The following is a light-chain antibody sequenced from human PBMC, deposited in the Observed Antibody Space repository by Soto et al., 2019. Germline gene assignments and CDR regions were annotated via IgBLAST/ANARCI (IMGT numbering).Light chain of an antibody. V-gene: IGKV1-39*01. CDR3: QQSYSTPPIT. Sequence: DIQMTQSPSSLSASVGDRVTITCRASQNIRNFLNWYQHKPGKAPKLLIYSTSTLETGVPSRFSGSGSGTDFTLTIRGLQSDDFATYFCQQSYSTPPITFGQGTRLEIE. J-gene: IGKJ5*01. CDR2: STS. CDR1: QNIRNF.